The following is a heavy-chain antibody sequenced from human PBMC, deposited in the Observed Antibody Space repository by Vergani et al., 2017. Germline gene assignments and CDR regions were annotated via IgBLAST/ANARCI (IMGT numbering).Heavy chain of an antibody. V-gene: IGHV4-31*03. CDR3: ARGGGDDYFDY. J-gene: IGHJ4*02. CDR2: IYYSGST. D-gene: IGHD2-21*02. Sequence: QVQLQQWGAGLLKPSETLSLTCTVSGGSISSGGYYWSWIRQHPGKGLEWIGYIYYSGSTYYNPSLKSRVTISVDTSKNQFSLKLSSVTAADTAVYYCARGGGDDYFDYWGQGTLVTVSS. CDR1: GGSISSGGYY.